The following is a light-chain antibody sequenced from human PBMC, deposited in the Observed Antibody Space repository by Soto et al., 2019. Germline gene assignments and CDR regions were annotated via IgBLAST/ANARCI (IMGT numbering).Light chain of an antibody. V-gene: IGKV3-15*01. J-gene: IGKJ5*01. Sequence: EIVMTQSPATLSVSPGERATLSCRTSQSVSSNLAWYQQKPGQAPRLLIYDASTRATDVPARFSVSGSGTEFTLTISSLQPEDFATYYCQQAASFPITFGQGTRLEI. CDR1: QSVSSN. CDR3: QQAASFPIT. CDR2: DAS.